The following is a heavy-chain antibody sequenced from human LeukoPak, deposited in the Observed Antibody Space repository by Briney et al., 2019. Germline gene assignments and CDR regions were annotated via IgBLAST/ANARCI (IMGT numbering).Heavy chain of an antibody. CDR2: IEQDGSQK. J-gene: IGHJ4*02. CDR3: AKEGGSGWTFDY. Sequence: PGGSLRLSCAASGFTFSTYWMTWVRQAPGKGLEWVTHIEQDGSQKSYVDSVKGRFTISRDNAKNSLYLQMSSLRDEDTAVYYCAKEGGSGWTFDYWGQGTLVTVSS. D-gene: IGHD6-19*01. CDR1: GFTFSTYW. V-gene: IGHV3-7*03.